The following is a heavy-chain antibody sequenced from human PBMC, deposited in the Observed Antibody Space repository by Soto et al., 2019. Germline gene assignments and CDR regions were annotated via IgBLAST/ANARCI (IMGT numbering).Heavy chain of an antibody. V-gene: IGHV6-1*01. D-gene: IGHD3-9*01. J-gene: IGHJ5*02. CDR2: TYFRSKWYN. CDR1: GDSVSSKTAA. CDR3: ARVSFDHFVHWFDP. Sequence: SQTLSLTCAISGDSVSSKTAAWNWIRQSPSRGLEWLGRTYFRSKWYNDYAISVKSRITINPDTSKNQLSLLLNSVTPEDTAVYYCARVSFDHFVHWFDPWGQGTLVTVSS.